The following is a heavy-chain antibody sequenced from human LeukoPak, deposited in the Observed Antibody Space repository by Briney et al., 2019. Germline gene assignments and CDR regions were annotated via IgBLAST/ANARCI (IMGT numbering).Heavy chain of an antibody. CDR2: LWYDENYK. V-gene: IGHV3-33*01. D-gene: IGHD3-10*01. CDR3: ARDVDTYGSGSYWLE. J-gene: IGHJ4*02. CDR1: GFTFSSYG. Sequence: SGGSLRLSCAASGFTFSSYGMHWVRPAPGKGLEWVAVLWYDENYKYYADSVKGRFTLSRDNSKNTLYLQMNSLRAEDTAVYYCARDVDTYGSGSYWLEWGQGTLVTVSS.